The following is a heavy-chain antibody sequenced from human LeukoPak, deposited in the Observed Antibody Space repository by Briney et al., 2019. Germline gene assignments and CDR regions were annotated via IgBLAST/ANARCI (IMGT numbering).Heavy chain of an antibody. CDR2: FDPEDGET. CDR1: GYTLTELS. J-gene: IGHJ4*02. V-gene: IGHV1-24*01. CDR3: ATEGKMVRGVYTDY. D-gene: IGHD3-10*01. Sequence: GASVKVSCKVSGYTLTELSMHWVRQAPGKGREWMGRFDPEDGETIYAQKFQGRVSMTADTSTDTVSLELSSLRSEDTAVYYCATEGKMVRGVYTDYWGQGTLVTVSS.